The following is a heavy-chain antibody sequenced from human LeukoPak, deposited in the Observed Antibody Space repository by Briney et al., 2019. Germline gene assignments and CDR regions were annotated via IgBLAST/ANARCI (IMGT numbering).Heavy chain of an antibody. J-gene: IGHJ4*02. V-gene: IGHV1-46*01. Sequence: ASVKVSCKASGYTFTSYYMHWVRQAPGQGLEWMGIINPSGGSTSYAQKFQGRVTMTRDTSTSTVYMELSSLRSEDTAVYYCASGITIFGVVTYFDYWGQGTLVTVSS. CDR1: GYTFTSYY. CDR3: ASGITIFGVVTYFDY. CDR2: INPSGGST. D-gene: IGHD3-3*01.